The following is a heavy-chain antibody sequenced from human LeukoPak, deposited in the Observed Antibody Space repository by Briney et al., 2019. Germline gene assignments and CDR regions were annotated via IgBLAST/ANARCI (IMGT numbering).Heavy chain of an antibody. CDR3: APGPEVEGPDGSGSYHQI. D-gene: IGHD3-10*01. J-gene: IGHJ3*02. Sequence: GGSLRLSCAASGFTLSSYGMHWVRQAPGKGLEWVAFIRYDGSNKYYADSVEGRFTISRDKSKNTLYLQMNSLRAEDTAVYYCAPGPEVEGPDGSGSYHQIWGQGTMVTVSS. V-gene: IGHV3-30*02. CDR1: GFTLSSYG. CDR2: IRYDGSNK.